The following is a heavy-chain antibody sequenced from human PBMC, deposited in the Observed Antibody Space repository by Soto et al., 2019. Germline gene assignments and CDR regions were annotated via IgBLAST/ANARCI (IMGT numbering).Heavy chain of an antibody. CDR1: GGSISSYY. CDR3: ARGWWEREGYVMDV. J-gene: IGHJ6*02. V-gene: IGHV4-59*08. CDR2: IYYSGST. Sequence: SETLSISDTGCGGSISSYYWSWIRRPSAKELQYIGYIYYSGSTNYKPSLKSRVTISDDTSTNQFSLTLSSVTAADTVVYYCARGWWEREGYVMDVWGQGTTVTVSS. D-gene: IGHD1-26*01.